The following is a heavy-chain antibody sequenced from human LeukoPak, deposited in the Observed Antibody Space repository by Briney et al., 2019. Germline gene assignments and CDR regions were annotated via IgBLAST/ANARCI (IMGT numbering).Heavy chain of an antibody. CDR2: FDPEDGET. V-gene: IGHV1-24*01. Sequence: SVKVSCKVSGYTLTELSMHWVRQAPGKGLEWMGGFDPEDGETIYAQRFQGRVTMTEDTSTDTAYMELSSLRSEDTAVYYCATGGSGWYDWFDPWGQGTLVTVSS. CDR3: ATGGSGWYDWFDP. CDR1: GYTLTELS. J-gene: IGHJ5*02. D-gene: IGHD6-19*01.